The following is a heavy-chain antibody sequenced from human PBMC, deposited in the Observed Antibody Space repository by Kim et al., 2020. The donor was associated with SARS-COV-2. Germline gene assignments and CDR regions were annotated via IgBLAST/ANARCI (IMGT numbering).Heavy chain of an antibody. CDR2: VQYDGSNT. CDR1: GFTFSAYG. V-gene: IGHV3-30*18. CDR3: AKSSNYYDFGAAFNV. Sequence: GGSLILSCVASGFTFSAYGMHWVRQAPGKGLEWVAVVQYDGSNTYYTDSVKGRFTISRDNSKNTLYLQMNSLRADDTAVYYCAKSSNYYDFGAAFNVWGQGTMVSVSS. J-gene: IGHJ3*01. D-gene: IGHD3-16*01.